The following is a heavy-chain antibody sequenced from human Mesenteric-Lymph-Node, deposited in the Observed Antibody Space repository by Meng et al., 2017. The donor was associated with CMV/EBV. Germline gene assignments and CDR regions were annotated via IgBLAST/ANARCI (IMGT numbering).Heavy chain of an antibody. V-gene: IGHV1-8*03. CDR2: MNPNSGNT. CDR3: ARAGYSSSWPYYYYYYGMDV. D-gene: IGHD6-13*01. J-gene: IGHJ6*02. Sequence: ASVKVSCKASGYTFTSYDINWVRQATGQGLEWMGWMNPNSGNTGYAQKFQGRVTITRNTSISTAYMELSSLRSEDTAVYYCARAGYSSSWPYYYYYYGMDVWGQGTTVTVSS. CDR1: GYTFTSYD.